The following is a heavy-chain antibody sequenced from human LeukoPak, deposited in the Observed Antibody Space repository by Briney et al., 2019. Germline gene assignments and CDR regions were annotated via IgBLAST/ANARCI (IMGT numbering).Heavy chain of an antibody. CDR2: IYYSGST. V-gene: IGHV4-59*12. Sequence: SETLSLTCTVSGGSISSYYWSWIRQPPGKGLEWIGYIYYSGSTNYNPSLKSRVTISVDTSKNQFSLKLSSVTAADTAVYYCARDAAITLEPNVAFDIWGQGTMVTVSS. CDR3: ARDAAITLEPNVAFDI. D-gene: IGHD6-25*01. CDR1: GGSISSYY. J-gene: IGHJ3*02.